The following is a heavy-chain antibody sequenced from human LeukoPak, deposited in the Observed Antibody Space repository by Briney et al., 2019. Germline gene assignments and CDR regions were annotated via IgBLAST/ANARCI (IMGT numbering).Heavy chain of an antibody. Sequence: PGGSLRLSCAASGFTFSSHSMNWVRQTPGKGLEWVSYISSSSSYIYYADSVKGRFTISRDNAKNSLYLQMNSLRAEDTAVYYCARDPGGIAVAGTNFDYWGQGTLVTVSS. J-gene: IGHJ4*02. CDR3: ARDPGGIAVAGTNFDY. D-gene: IGHD6-13*01. CDR1: GFTFSSHS. CDR2: ISSSSSYI. V-gene: IGHV3-21*01.